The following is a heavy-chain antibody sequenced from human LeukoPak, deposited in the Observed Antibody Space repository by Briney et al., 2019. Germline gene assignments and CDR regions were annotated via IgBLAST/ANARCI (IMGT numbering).Heavy chain of an antibody. V-gene: IGHV1-2*02. CDR2: INPNSGGT. CDR1: GYTFTGYY. D-gene: IGHD3-22*01. CDR3: ARDLRVHSITMIVVATYYYYGMDV. Sequence: GASVKVSCKASGYTFTGYYMHWVRQAPGQGLEWTGWINPNSGGTNYAQKFQGRVTMTRDTPISTAYMELTSLRSDDTAVYYCARDLRVHSITMIVVATYYYYGMDVWGQGTTVTVSS. J-gene: IGHJ6*02.